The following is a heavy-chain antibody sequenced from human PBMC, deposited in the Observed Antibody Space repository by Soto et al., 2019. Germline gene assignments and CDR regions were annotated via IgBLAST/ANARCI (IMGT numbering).Heavy chain of an antibody. D-gene: IGHD6-13*01. J-gene: IGHJ4*02. CDR1: GGTFSSYA. V-gene: IGHV1-69*06. Sequence: QVQLVQSGAEVKKPGSSVKVSCKASGGTFSSYAISWVRQAPGQGLEWMGGIIPIFGTANYAQKFQGRVTITADKSTITAYMELSSLRSEDTAVYYCARGGPGASIAAAAQAYYYWGQGTLVTVSS. CDR3: ARGGPGASIAAAAQAYYY. CDR2: IIPIFGTA.